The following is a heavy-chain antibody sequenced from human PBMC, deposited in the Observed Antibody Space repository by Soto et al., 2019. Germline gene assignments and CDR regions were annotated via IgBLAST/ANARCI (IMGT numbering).Heavy chain of an antibody. CDR1: GYTFTTYA. CDR2: INAGNGNT. V-gene: IGHV1-3*01. Sequence: ASVKVSCKASGYTFTTYAIHWVRQAPGQRLEWMGWINAGNGNTRYSQKFQGRVTITRDTSASTAYMELSSLRSEDTAVYYCARGRYCSGGTCYGMDFWGQGTTVTVSS. D-gene: IGHD2-15*01. J-gene: IGHJ6*02. CDR3: ARGRYCSGGTCYGMDF.